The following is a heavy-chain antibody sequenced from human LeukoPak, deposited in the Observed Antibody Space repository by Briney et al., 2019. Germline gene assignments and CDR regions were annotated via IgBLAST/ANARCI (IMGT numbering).Heavy chain of an antibody. D-gene: IGHD6-19*01. CDR1: GFTFDDYA. CDR2: ISWNSGSI. V-gene: IGHV3-9*01. CDR3: ARGGGSGRWGSAFDM. Sequence: GGSLRLSCAASGFTFDDYAMHWVRQAPGKGLEWVSGISWNSGSIGYADSVKGRFTISRDNAKNSLYLQMNSLRDVDTAVYYCARGGGSGRWGSAFDMWGQGTMVTVSS. J-gene: IGHJ3*02.